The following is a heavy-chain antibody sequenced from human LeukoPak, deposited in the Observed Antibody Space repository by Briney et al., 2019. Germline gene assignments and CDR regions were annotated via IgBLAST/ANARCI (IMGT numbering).Heavy chain of an antibody. J-gene: IGHJ4*01. CDR3: ARRTWGVYYFDF. CDR1: GGSISSYY. Sequence: SETLSLTCTVSGGSISSYYWNWIRQPPGKGLEWIGYIYTSGSTNYNPSLKSRVTISVDTSKNQFSLKLSSVTAADTAVYYCARRTWGVYYFDFSGHGTLVTVSS. V-gene: IGHV4-4*08. CDR2: IYTSGST. D-gene: IGHD3-10*01.